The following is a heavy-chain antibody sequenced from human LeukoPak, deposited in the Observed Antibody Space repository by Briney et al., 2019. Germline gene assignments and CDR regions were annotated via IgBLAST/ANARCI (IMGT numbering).Heavy chain of an antibody. Sequence: GGSLRLSCAASGFTFSSYSMNWVRQAPGKGLEWVSYISSSSSSTIYYADSVKGRFTISRDNAKNSLYLQMNSLRAEDTAVYYCAMTAGSWYPQYFQHWGQGTLVTVSS. V-gene: IGHV3-48*04. J-gene: IGHJ1*01. CDR3: AMTAGSWYPQYFQH. CDR1: GFTFSSYS. D-gene: IGHD6-13*01. CDR2: ISSSSSSTI.